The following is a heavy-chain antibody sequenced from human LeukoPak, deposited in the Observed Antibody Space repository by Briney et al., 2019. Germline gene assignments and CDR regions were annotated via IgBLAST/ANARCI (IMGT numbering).Heavy chain of an antibody. CDR1: GITFSNSA. D-gene: IGHD6-19*01. J-gene: IGHJ4*01. V-gene: IGHV3-23*01. Sequence: GGSLRLSCAASGITFSNSAMSWVRQAPGKGLEWVSTLSGSGITTYYAVSVKGRFTISRDNSKNTLYLQMNSLRAEDTAVYYCAKGIYSSGWSYFDYWGHGTLVTVSS. CDR3: AKGIYSSGWSYFDY. CDR2: LSGSGITT.